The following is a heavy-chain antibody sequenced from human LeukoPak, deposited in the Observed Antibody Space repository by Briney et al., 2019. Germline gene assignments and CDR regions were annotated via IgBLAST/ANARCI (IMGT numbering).Heavy chain of an antibody. Sequence: GRSLRLSCAASGFTFSSYAMHWVRQAPGKGLEWVAVISYDGSNKYYADSVKGRFTISRDNSKNTLYLQMNSLRAEDTAVYYCAKGGMGYDSSGYLYFDYWGQGTLVTASS. V-gene: IGHV3-30*04. J-gene: IGHJ4*02. CDR2: ISYDGSNK. D-gene: IGHD3-22*01. CDR1: GFTFSSYA. CDR3: AKGGMGYDSSGYLYFDY.